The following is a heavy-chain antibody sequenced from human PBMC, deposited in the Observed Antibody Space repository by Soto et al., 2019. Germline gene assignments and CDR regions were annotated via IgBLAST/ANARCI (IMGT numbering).Heavy chain of an antibody. Sequence: QVQLVESGGDLVKPGGSLRLSCAASGFTFSDHYMSWIRQAPGKGLEWIAYMTRSGSSSSYADSVKGRFTISRDNAKNSLYLPMTSLRGDDTAVYSCARQLSGNYFAFELWGQGTMVTVSS. V-gene: IGHV3-11*01. J-gene: IGHJ3*01. CDR3: ARQLSGNYFAFEL. D-gene: IGHD1-26*01. CDR1: GFTFSDHY. CDR2: MTRSGSSS.